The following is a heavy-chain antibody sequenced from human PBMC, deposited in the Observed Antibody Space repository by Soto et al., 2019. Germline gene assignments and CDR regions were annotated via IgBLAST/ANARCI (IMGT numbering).Heavy chain of an antibody. J-gene: IGHJ6*02. CDR1: GFTFSSYA. Sequence: HPGGSLRLSCAASGFTFSSYAMSWVRQAPGRGLEWVSAISGSGGSTYYADSVKGRFTISRDNSKNTLYLQMNSLRAEDTAVYYCAKGVVVTAPPYYYYGMDVWGQGTTVTVSS. CDR3: AKGVVVTAPPYYYYGMDV. V-gene: IGHV3-23*01. CDR2: ISGSGGST. D-gene: IGHD2-21*02.